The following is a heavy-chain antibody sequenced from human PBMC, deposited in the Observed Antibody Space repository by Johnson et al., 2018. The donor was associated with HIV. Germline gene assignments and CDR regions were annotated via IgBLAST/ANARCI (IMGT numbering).Heavy chain of an antibody. Sequence: QVQLVESGGGLVQPGGSLRLSCAASGFTFSNYGMHWVRQAPGKGLEWVAFIRYAGDITYYVDSVQGRFTISRDNSKNTLYLQMNSLRTEDTAMYYCAKGHSSGYPKDAFDIWGRGTIVTVSS. CDR3: AKGHSSGYPKDAFDI. D-gene: IGHD3-22*01. J-gene: IGHJ3*02. CDR2: IRYAGDIT. CDR1: GFTFSNYG. V-gene: IGHV3-30*02.